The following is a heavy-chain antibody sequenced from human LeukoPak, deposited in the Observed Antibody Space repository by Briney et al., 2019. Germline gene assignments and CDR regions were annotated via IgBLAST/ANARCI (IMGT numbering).Heavy chain of an antibody. D-gene: IGHD6-13*01. CDR2: IRYDGSNK. CDR3: AVEVSEYSSSWYGGDFAFDI. Sequence: PGGSLRLSCAASGFTFSSYGMHWVRQAPGKGLEWVAFIRYDGSNKYYADPVKGRFTISRDNSKNTLYLQMNSLRAEDTAVYYCAVEVSEYSSSWYGGDFAFDIWGQGTMVTVSS. V-gene: IGHV3-30*02. J-gene: IGHJ3*02. CDR1: GFTFSSYG.